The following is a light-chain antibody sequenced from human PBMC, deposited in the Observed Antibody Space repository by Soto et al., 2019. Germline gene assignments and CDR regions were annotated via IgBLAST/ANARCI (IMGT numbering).Light chain of an antibody. Sequence: EIALTRSPGTLSLSPGERATLSCRASQSVSNSYLAWYQQKPGQAPRLLIYGVSSRATGIPDRFSGSGSGTDFTLTISRLEPEDFAVYYCHQYGSSPYTFGQGTKLEI. CDR1: QSVSNSY. V-gene: IGKV3-20*01. CDR2: GVS. CDR3: HQYGSSPYT. J-gene: IGKJ2*01.